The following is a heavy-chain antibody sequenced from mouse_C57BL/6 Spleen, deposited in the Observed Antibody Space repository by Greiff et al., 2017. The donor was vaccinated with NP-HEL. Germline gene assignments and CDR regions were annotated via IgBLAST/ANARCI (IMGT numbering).Heavy chain of an antibody. CDR1: GYAFSSYW. CDR2: IYPGDGDT. J-gene: IGHJ2*01. CDR3: ARRRSTMVTTGFDY. V-gene: IGHV1-80*01. D-gene: IGHD2-2*01. Sequence: QVQLQQSGAELVKPGASVKISCKASGYAFSSYWMNWVKQRPGKGLEWIGQIYPGDGDTNYNGKFKGKATLTADKSSSTAYMQLSSLTSEDSAVYVCARRRSTMVTTGFDYWGQGTTLTVSS.